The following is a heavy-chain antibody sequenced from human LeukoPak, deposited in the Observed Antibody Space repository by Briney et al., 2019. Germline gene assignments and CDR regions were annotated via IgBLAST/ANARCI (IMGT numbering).Heavy chain of an antibody. CDR2: INPNSGGT. V-gene: IGHV1-2*02. CDR1: GYTFTGYY. J-gene: IGHJ5*02. Sequence: ASVKVSCKASGYTFTGYYMHWVRQAPGQGLEWMGWINPNSGGTNYAQKFQGRVTMTRDTSISTAYMELSRLGSDDTAVYYCARGLVLTATLNGFDPWGQGTLVTVSS. CDR3: ARGLVLTATLNGFDP. D-gene: IGHD2-21*02.